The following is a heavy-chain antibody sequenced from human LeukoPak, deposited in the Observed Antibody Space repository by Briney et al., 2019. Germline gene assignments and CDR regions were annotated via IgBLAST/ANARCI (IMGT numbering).Heavy chain of an antibody. Sequence: SETLSLTCSVSGGSIGRSSYYWGWTRQPPGKGLEWIGSIYSGGSTNYNPSLKSRVTISVDTSKNQFSLKLSSVTAADTAVYYCARVSWNGGFDPWGQGTLVTVSS. CDR3: ARVSWNGGFDP. CDR2: IYSGGST. D-gene: IGHD1-1*01. CDR1: GGSIGRSSYY. J-gene: IGHJ5*02. V-gene: IGHV4-39*07.